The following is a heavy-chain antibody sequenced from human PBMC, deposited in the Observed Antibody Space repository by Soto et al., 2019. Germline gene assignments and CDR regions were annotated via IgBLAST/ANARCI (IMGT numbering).Heavy chain of an antibody. CDR1: GGSISSGGYY. CDR3: ARETARNSNKRVDTAMVRPFDY. Sequence: QVQLQESGPGLVKPSQTLSLTCTVSGGSISSGGYYWSWIRQHPGKGLEWIGYIYYSGSTYYNPSHKSRGTISVDTSKNQFSLKLSSVTAADTDVYYCARETARNSNKRVDTAMVRPFDYWGQGTLVTVSS. J-gene: IGHJ4*02. D-gene: IGHD5-18*01. CDR2: IYYSGST. V-gene: IGHV4-31*03.